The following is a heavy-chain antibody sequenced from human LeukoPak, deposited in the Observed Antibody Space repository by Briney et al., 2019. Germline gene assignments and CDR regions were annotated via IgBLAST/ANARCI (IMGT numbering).Heavy chain of an antibody. Sequence: PGGSLRLSCAASGFTFSSYEMNWVRQAPGKGLEWVSSISSSSSYIYYADSVKGRFSVSRDNTKNTFHLQMNSLRAEDTAIYYCAKLQTAVVAAATLGFDSWGQGTLVTVSS. CDR2: ISSSSSYI. CDR3: AKLQTAVVAAATLGFDS. CDR1: GFTFSSYE. V-gene: IGHV3-21*04. J-gene: IGHJ4*02. D-gene: IGHD2-2*01.